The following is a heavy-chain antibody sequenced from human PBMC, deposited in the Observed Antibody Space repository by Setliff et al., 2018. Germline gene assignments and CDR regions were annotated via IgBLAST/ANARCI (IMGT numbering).Heavy chain of an antibody. CDR1: GGSFSGYY. V-gene: IGHV4-34*01. CDR3: AKGGTYRYFDF. CDR2: INHSGST. Sequence: KPSETLSLTCAVYGGSFSGYYWSWIRQPPGKGLEWIGEINHSGSTNYDPSFKSRLTISVDTSKNQFSLKLTSVTAADTAFYFCAKGGTYRYFDFWGQGTLVTVSS. D-gene: IGHD1-1*01. J-gene: IGHJ4*02.